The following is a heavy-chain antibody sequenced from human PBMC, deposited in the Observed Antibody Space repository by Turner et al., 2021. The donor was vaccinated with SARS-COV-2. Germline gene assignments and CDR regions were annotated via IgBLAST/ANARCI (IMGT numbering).Heavy chain of an antibody. CDR1: CGSVNGRDYY. V-gene: IGHV4-31*03. J-gene: IGHJ3*01. D-gene: IGHD1-26*01. CDR3: VRTLIVITLPPDTFDL. CDR2: VYQSGND. Sequence: QVQFQESGPGLVKPSQTLSLTCTVACGSVNGRDYYWGWIRQLPGKGLEWLGYVYQSGNDYYTPSLQDRLTLSVDTSMNQFSLTLSSVTVEDTAVYYCVRTLIVITLPPDTFDLWGQGTVVTVSS.